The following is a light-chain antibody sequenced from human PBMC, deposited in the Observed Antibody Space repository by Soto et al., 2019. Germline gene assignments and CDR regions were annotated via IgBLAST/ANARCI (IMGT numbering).Light chain of an antibody. V-gene: IGLV2-14*01. CDR2: EVS. CDR1: SSDVGGYNY. Sequence: PLNRPAAVSGSPGQSITISCTGTSSDVGGYNYVSWYQQHPGKAPKLMIYEVSNRPSGVSNRFSGSKSGNTASLTISGLQAEDEADYYCSSYTSSSTLYVFGTGTKVTVL. J-gene: IGLJ1*01. CDR3: SSYTSSSTLYV.